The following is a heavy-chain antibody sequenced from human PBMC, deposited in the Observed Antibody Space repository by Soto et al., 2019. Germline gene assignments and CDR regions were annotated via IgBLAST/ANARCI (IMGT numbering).Heavy chain of an antibody. J-gene: IGHJ6*02. V-gene: IGHV3-30*18. CDR3: AKDGYSSSSYYYYGMDV. CDR2: ISYDGSNK. CDR1: GFTFSSYV. Sequence: GGALRLSCAASGFTFSSYVMHWVRQSPGKGLEWVAVISYDGSNKYYADSVKGRFTISRDNSKNTLYLQMNSLRAEDTAVYYCAKDGYSSSSYYYYGMDVWGQGTTVTVSS. D-gene: IGHD6-6*01.